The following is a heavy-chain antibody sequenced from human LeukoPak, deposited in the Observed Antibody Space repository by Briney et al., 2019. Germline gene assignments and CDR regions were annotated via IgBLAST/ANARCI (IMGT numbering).Heavy chain of an antibody. CDR3: ARGYSGYDFDY. D-gene: IGHD5-12*01. CDR2: IYYSGST. V-gene: IGHV4-59*11. Sequence: SETLFLTCTVSGGSISSHYWSWIRQPPGKGLEWIGYIYYSGSTNYNPSLKSRVTISVDTSKNQFSLKLSSVTAADTAVYYCARGYSGYDFDYWGQGTLVTVSS. CDR1: GGSISSHY. J-gene: IGHJ4*02.